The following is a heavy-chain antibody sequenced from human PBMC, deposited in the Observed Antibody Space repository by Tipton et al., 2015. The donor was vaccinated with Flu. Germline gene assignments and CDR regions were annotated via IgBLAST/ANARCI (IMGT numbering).Heavy chain of an antibody. D-gene: IGHD3-10*01. CDR1: RFTFSSYA. V-gene: IGHV3-23*01. J-gene: IGHJ4*02. CDR2: ISGSGGST. Sequence: SLRLSCAASRFTFSSYAMSWVRQAPGKGLEWVSAISGSGGSTYYADSVQGRFTISRDNSKNTLYLQMNSLRAEDTAVYYCAKGGLWFGEERYYFDYWGQGTLVTVSS. CDR3: AKGGLWFGEERYYFDY.